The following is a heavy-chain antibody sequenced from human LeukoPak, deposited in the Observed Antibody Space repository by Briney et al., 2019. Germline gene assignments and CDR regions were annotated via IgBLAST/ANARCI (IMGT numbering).Heavy chain of an antibody. Sequence: GGSLRLSCAASGFTFSSYEMNWVRQAPGKGLEWVSYISSSGSTIYYADSVKGRFTISRDNAKNSLYLQMNSLRAEDTAVYYCARDERDYVGERRPPADHWGQGTLVTVSS. CDR2: ISSSGSTI. CDR1: GFTFSSYE. V-gene: IGHV3-48*03. CDR3: ARDERDYVGERRPPADH. J-gene: IGHJ5*02. D-gene: IGHD4-17*01.